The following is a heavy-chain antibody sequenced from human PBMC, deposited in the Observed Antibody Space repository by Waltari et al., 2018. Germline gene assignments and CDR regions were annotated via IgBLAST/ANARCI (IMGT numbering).Heavy chain of an antibody. CDR1: GFPITPFG. J-gene: IGHJ4*02. CDR3: ARALTTPNDF. CDR2: STDGGAYL. D-gene: IGHD4-17*01. V-gene: IGHV3-21*02. Sequence: EVQLVESGGGLVKPGGSLRLSCAASGFPITPFGLSWVRQAPGKGLEWVSSSTDGGAYLYYADSVRGRFTVSIDNAKNSLHLQMNNLRAEDTAIYYCARALTTPNDFWGQGTLVTVSS.